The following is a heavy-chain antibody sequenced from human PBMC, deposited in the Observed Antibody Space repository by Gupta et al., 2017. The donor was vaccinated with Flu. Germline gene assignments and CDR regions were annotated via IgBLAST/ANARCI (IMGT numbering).Heavy chain of an antibody. CDR3: SKGANWAFEI. CDR2: ISGGGSNT. D-gene: IGHD1-1*01. J-gene: IGHJ3*02. V-gene: IGHV3-23*01. Sequence: EVQLLESGGGLAQPGGSLRLSCAASGFTFSNDAMRWVRQAPGRGLEWVSTISGGGSNTYYADSVKGRFTISGDSSKKTMYLQMNSLRAEDTAVYYCSKGANWAFEIWGQGTMVTVSS. CDR1: GFTFSNDA.